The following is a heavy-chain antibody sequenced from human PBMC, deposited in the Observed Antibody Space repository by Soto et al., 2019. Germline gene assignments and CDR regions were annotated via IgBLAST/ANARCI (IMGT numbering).Heavy chain of an antibody. CDR2: ISGSGLST. Sequence: GGSLRLSCAASGFTFTNYALSWVRQSPGKGLEWVSKISGSGLSTYYADSVKGRFTISRDNSKNTLYLQMNSLRAEDTAVYYCAKPSGLATAGSAFDYWGQGTLVTVSS. D-gene: IGHD6-13*01. J-gene: IGHJ4*02. CDR1: GFTFTNYA. V-gene: IGHV3-23*01. CDR3: AKPSGLATAGSAFDY.